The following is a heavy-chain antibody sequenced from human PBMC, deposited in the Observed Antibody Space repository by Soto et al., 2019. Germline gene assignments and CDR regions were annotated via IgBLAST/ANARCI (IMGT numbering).Heavy chain of an antibody. V-gene: IGHV4-4*02. D-gene: IGHD5-12*01. J-gene: IGHJ6*03. Sequence: SETLSLTCAVSGGSISSSNWWSWVRQPPGKGLEWIGEIYHSGSTNYNPSLKSRVTISVDKSKNRFSLKLSSVTAADTAVYYCARAYRGYDAYYYYYMDVWGKGTTVTVS. CDR2: IYHSGST. CDR1: GGSISSSNW. CDR3: ARAYRGYDAYYYYYMDV.